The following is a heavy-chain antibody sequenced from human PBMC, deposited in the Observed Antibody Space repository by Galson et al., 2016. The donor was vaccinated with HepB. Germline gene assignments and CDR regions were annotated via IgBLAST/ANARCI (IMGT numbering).Heavy chain of an antibody. CDR1: GFTSGDA. V-gene: IGHV3-64D*06. CDR3: AKDVWPDPLVFGWYFDL. J-gene: IGHJ2*01. D-gene: IGHD3-16*01. CDR2: ISTNGRST. Sequence: SLRLSCAASGFTSGDAMHWVRQAPGKGLEYVSTISTNGRSTYYVDSVRGRFTISRDRSKNTLYLQMSSLRTEDTAMYYCAKDVWPDPLVFGWYFDLWGRGTLVTVSS.